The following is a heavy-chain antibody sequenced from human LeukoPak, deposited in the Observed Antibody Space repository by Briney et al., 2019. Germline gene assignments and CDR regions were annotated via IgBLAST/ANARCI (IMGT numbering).Heavy chain of an antibody. Sequence: ASVKVSCKASGYTFSNYGISWVRQAPGLGLDWMGWTSYNGNTNYAQKFQDRVTMTTDTSTTTAYMELRSLEPDDTAVYYCARHSGSGWQALGYWGQGTLVTVSS. D-gene: IGHD6-19*01. V-gene: IGHV1-18*04. J-gene: IGHJ4*02. CDR2: TSYNGNT. CDR3: ARHSGSGWQALGY. CDR1: GYTFSNYG.